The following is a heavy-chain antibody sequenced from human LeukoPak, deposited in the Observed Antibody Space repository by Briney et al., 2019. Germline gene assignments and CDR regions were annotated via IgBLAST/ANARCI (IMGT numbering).Heavy chain of an antibody. Sequence: GGSLRLSCAASGFTFSSFAMSWVRQAPGKGLEWVSAISGSGGTTYYADSVKGRFAISRDNSKSTLYLQMNSLRAEDTAVYYCAKEKSLEFDYWGQGTLVTVSS. CDR2: ISGSGGTT. CDR1: GFTFSSFA. J-gene: IGHJ4*02. D-gene: IGHD1-1*01. CDR3: AKEKSLEFDY. V-gene: IGHV3-23*01.